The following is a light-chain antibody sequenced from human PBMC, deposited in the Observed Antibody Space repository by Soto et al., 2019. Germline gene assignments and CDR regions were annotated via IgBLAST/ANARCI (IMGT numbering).Light chain of an antibody. CDR3: QQYNNYPGT. CDR2: DAS. J-gene: IGKJ1*01. V-gene: IGKV1-5*01. Sequence: IQMTQSPSSVSASVGDGVTITCRASQGISSWLAWYQQRPGKAPKLLIYDASSLESGVPSRFSGSGSGTEFTLTISSLQPDDFATYYCQQYNNYPGTFGQGTKVDIK. CDR1: QGISSW.